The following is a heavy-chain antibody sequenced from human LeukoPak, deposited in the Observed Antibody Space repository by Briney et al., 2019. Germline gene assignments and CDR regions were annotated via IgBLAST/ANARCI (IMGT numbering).Heavy chain of an antibody. CDR2: ISYDGSNK. J-gene: IGHJ4*02. V-gene: IGHV3-30-3*01. CDR3: ARDVCSSTSCYLGRFDY. CDR1: GFTFSNYA. Sequence: GGSLRLSCAASGFTFSNYAMHWVRQARGKGLEWVALISYDGSNKYYADSVKGRFTISRDNSKNTLYLQMDSLRAEDTAVYYCARDVCSSTSCYLGRFDYWGQGTLVTVSS. D-gene: IGHD2-2*01.